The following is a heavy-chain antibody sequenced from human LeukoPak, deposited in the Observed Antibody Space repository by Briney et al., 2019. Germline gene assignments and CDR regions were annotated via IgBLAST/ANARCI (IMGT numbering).Heavy chain of an antibody. V-gene: IGHV4-39*01. CDR2: IYYSGST. D-gene: IGHD4-17*01. CDR3: ASLLYDYGDYWIDY. J-gene: IGHJ4*02. CDR1: GGSISSSSYY. Sequence: KSSETLSLTCTVSGGSISSSSYYWGWIRQLPGKGLEWIGSIYYSGSTYYNPSLKSRVTISVDTSKNQFSLKLSSVTAADTAVYYCASLLYDYGDYWIDYWGQGTLVTVSS.